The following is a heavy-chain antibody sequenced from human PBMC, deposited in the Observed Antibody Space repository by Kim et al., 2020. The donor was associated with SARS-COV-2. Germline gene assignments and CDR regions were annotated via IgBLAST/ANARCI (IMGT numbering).Heavy chain of an antibody. CDR2: TRNKGRSYTT. CDR3: VIYDSSGFYYG. V-gene: IGHV3-72*01. J-gene: IGHJ4*02. CDR1: GFTSSDQH. Sequence: GGSLRLSCAASGFTSSDQHMDWVRQAPGKGLEWVGRTRNKGRSYTTEYAAAVTGRFTISRDDSKNSLYLQMNSLKTEDTAVYYCVIYDSSGFYYGWGQGTRVTVSS. D-gene: IGHD3-22*01.